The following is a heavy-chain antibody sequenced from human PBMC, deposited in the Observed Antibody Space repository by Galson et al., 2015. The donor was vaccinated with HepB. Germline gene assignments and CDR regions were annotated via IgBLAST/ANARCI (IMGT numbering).Heavy chain of an antibody. CDR1: GFTFSRYA. CDR3: ARGNDFWSNYDAHDS. D-gene: IGHD3-3*01. V-gene: IGHV3-30*04. CDR2: ISYDGGNK. Sequence: SLRLSCAASGFTFSRYAMHWVRQAPGKGLEWVAVISYDGGNKYYADSVKGRFTISRDNSKNTLNLQMNSLRAEDTAVYYCARGNDFWSNYDAHDSWGQGAMVIVSA. J-gene: IGHJ3*02.